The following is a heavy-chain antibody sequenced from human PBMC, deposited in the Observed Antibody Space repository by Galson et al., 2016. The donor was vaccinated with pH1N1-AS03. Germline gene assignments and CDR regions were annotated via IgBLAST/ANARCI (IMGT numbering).Heavy chain of an antibody. CDR3: ARETRLNMDRGPTFFFDY. J-gene: IGHJ4*02. D-gene: IGHD3-10*01. CDR1: GYTFTDYY. CDR2: INPKRGGT. V-gene: IGHV1-2*06. Sequence: SVKVSCKASGYTFTDYYIHWVRQAPGQALEWMGRINPKRGGTNYSQRFQGRVAMTRDTSVSTAYMDLIRLRSDDTAVYYCARETRLNMDRGPTFFFDYLGQGSLVTVSS.